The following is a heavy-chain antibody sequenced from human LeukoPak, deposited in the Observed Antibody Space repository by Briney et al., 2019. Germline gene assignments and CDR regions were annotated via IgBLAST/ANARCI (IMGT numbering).Heavy chain of an antibody. CDR3: ARASNLYSSSWYTPFDY. D-gene: IGHD6-13*01. V-gene: IGHV3-23*01. CDR2: ISGSGGST. Sequence: GGSLRLSCAASGFTFSSYAMSWVRQAPGKGLEWVSAISGSGGSTYYADSVKGRFTISRDNSKNTLYLQMNSLRAEDTAVYYCARASNLYSSSWYTPFDYWGQGTLVTVSS. CDR1: GFTFSSYA. J-gene: IGHJ4*02.